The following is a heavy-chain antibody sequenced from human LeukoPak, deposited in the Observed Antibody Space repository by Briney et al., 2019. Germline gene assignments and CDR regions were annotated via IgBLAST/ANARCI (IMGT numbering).Heavy chain of an antibody. J-gene: IGHJ3*02. CDR2: IRSKAYGGTT. CDR3: TRDVHFFVRGETPDYGDSPGGAFDI. Sequence: GGSLRLSCTASGFTFGDYAMSWVRQAPGKGLEWVGFIRSKAYGGTTEYAASVKGRFTISRDDSKSIAYLQMNSLKTEDTAVYYCTRDVHFFVRGETPDYGDSPGGAFDIWGQGTMVTVSS. D-gene: IGHD4-17*01. V-gene: IGHV3-49*04. CDR1: GFTFGDYA.